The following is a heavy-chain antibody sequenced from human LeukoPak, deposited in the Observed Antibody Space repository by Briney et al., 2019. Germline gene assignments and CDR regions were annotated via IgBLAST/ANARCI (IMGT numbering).Heavy chain of an antibody. Sequence: GGSLRLSCAASGFTVSSNYMSWVRQAPGKGLEWVSVIYSGGSTYYADSVKGRSTISRDNSKNTLYLQMNSLRAEDTAVYYCARAVGNYDYVWGSYRVYYFDYWGQGTLVTVSS. D-gene: IGHD3-16*02. CDR2: IYSGGST. J-gene: IGHJ4*02. CDR1: GFTVSSNY. V-gene: IGHV3-66*01. CDR3: ARAVGNYDYVWGSYRVYYFDY.